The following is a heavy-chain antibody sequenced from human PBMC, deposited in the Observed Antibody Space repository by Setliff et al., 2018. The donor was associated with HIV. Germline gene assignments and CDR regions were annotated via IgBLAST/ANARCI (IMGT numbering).Heavy chain of an antibody. Sequence: GSLRLSCAASGLTVSSNYISWVRQAPGKGLEWVSVIYTDGTTHYADSVKGRFTISRDNSKNTVYLQMSSLKAEDTATYYCARTFRVLRYFGPWGQGTLVTVSS. CDR1: GLTVSSNY. J-gene: IGHJ5*02. V-gene: IGHV3-53*01. CDR2: IYTDGTT. CDR3: ARTFRVLRYFGP. D-gene: IGHD3-9*01.